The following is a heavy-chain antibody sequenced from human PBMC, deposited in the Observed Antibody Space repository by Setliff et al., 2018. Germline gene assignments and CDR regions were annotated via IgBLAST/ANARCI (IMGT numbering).Heavy chain of an antibody. CDR1: GYSFTSYW. Sequence: GESLKISCKGSGYSFTSYWIGWVRQMPGKGLEWMGIIYPGDSDTRYSPSFHGQVTISADRSTRTAYLQRSSLKASDTAFYYCARSDYGDYFAWDSYGMDVWGQGTTVTVSS. J-gene: IGHJ6*02. D-gene: IGHD4-17*01. CDR2: IYPGDSDT. CDR3: ARSDYGDYFAWDSYGMDV. V-gene: IGHV5-51*01.